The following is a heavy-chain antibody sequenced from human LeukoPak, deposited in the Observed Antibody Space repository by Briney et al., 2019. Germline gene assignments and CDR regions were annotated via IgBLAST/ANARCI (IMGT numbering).Heavy chain of an antibody. V-gene: IGHV3-53*01. J-gene: IGHJ4*02. CDR1: GFSVSHNY. Sequence: GGSLRLSCTASGFSVSHNYMNWVRQAPGEGLEWVAHIYSGGNTHYADSVKGRFTISRDNSKNTLYLQMGSLRVEDTAVYYCTRDTPGIAASVSGGWGQGTLVTVSS. CDR3: TRDTPGIAASVSGG. CDR2: IYSGGNT. D-gene: IGHD6-13*01.